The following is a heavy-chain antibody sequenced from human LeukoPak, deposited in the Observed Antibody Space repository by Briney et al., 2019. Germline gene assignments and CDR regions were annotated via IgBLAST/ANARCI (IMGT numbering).Heavy chain of an antibody. CDR3: ARFPTHYYFDY. Sequence: GGSLRLSCGASGFTFSSHWMSWVRQAPGKGLEWVANIKLDGSEKYCVDSVKGRFTISRDNAKNSLYLQMNSLRAEDTAVYYCARFPTHYYFDYWGQGTLVTVSS. J-gene: IGHJ4*02. V-gene: IGHV3-7*01. CDR1: GFTFSSHW. CDR2: IKLDGSEK.